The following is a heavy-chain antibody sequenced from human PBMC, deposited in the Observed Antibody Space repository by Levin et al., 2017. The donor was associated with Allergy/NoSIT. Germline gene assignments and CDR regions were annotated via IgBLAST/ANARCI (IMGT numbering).Heavy chain of an antibody. V-gene: IGHV3-30*18. CDR3: AKDGGDYGMDV. CDR2: ISYDGSNK. CDR1: GFTFSSYG. Sequence: GESQKISCAASGFTFSSYGMHWVRQAPGKGPEWVAVISYDGSNKYYADSVKGRFTISRDNSKNTLYLQMNSLRAEDTAVYYCAKDGGDYGMDVWGQGTTVTVSS. J-gene: IGHJ6*02. D-gene: IGHD3-3*01.